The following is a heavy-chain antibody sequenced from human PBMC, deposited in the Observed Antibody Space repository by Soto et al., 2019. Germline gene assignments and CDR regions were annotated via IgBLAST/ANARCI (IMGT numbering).Heavy chain of an antibody. CDR2: LHYVGTT. CDR3: ARQTTGERQWTFDY. J-gene: IGHJ4*02. CDR1: GDSLSSGTYY. D-gene: IGHD4-17*01. V-gene: IGHV4-39*01. Sequence: PSETLSLTCIVSGDSLSSGTYYWGWIRQPPGKGLEWIGTLHYVGTTFYNPSLKSRVTTSVDTPKNQLSLKLSSVTAADTAVYYCARQTTGERQWTFDYWGQGTLVTVSS.